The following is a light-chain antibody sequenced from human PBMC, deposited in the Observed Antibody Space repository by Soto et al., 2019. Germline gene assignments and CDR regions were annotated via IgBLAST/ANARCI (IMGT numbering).Light chain of an antibody. J-gene: IGKJ4*01. CDR1: QRVNHN. Sequence: DRVMTQSPATLSASPGERVSLSCRASQRVNHNLAWYQQKPGQAPRLLIWDTSTRATGIPARFSGSGSGTDFTLISSIRSPDDFVLYRWQQYTWPPITFGGGTKVDIK. V-gene: IGKV3-15*01. CDR3: QQYTWPPIT. CDR2: DTS.